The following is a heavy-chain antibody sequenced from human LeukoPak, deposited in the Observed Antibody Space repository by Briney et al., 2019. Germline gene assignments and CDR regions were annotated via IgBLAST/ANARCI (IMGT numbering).Heavy chain of an antibody. J-gene: IGHJ3*02. D-gene: IGHD2-21*02. Sequence: GGSLRLSCAASGFSFSSSSMNWVRQAPGKGLEWASHITTSSSTIYADSVKGRFAISRDNARNSLYLQMSSLRDEDTAVYYCASGADYAFDIWGQGTMVTVSS. CDR2: ITTSSSTI. CDR1: GFSFSSSS. CDR3: ASGADYAFDI. V-gene: IGHV3-48*02.